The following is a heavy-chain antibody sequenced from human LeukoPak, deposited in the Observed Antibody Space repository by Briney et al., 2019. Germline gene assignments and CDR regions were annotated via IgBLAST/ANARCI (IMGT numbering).Heavy chain of an antibody. D-gene: IGHD1-26*01. Sequence: SETLSLTCTVSGGSISSSYSYWGWIRQPPGKGLEWIGSIYYTGSTYYNPSLKSRVTISVDTPKNQFSLKLRSVTAADTAVYYCARGLGAITFDYWGQGTLVTVSS. J-gene: IGHJ4*02. V-gene: IGHV4-39*07. CDR3: ARGLGAITFDY. CDR1: GGSISSSYSY. CDR2: IYYTGST.